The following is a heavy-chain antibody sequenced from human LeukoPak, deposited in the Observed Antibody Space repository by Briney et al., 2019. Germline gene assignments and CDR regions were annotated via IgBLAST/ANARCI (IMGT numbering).Heavy chain of an antibody. D-gene: IGHD6-13*01. CDR1: GYTFTGYY. J-gene: IGHJ6*03. CDR2: INPNSGGT. CDR3: ARGSSWYDYYYYMDV. Sequence: ASVKVSCKASGYTFTGYYMHWVRQAPGQGLEWMGRINPNSGGTNYAQKFQGRVTMTRDTSISTAYMELSRLRSDDTAVYCCARGSSWYDYYYYMDVWGKGTTVTVSS. V-gene: IGHV1-2*06.